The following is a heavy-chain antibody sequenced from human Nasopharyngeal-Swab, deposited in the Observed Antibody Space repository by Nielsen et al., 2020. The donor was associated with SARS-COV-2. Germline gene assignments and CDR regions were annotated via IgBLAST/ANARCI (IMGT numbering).Heavy chain of an antibody. D-gene: IGHD6-13*01. V-gene: IGHV3-23*01. CDR3: AKDMAAGYFFDF. CDR2: IRGSGITT. J-gene: IGHJ4*02. CDR1: GFRLDSYA. Sequence: GESLKISCAASGFRLDSYAMSWVRQAPGKGLEWVSAIRGSGITTYYADSVKGRFTISRDNSKNTVYLQMDSLRAEDAAIYYCAKDMAAGYFFDFWGQGTLVTVSS.